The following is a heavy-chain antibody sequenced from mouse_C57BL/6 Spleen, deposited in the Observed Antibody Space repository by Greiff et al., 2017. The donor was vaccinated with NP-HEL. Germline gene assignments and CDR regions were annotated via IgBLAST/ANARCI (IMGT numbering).Heavy chain of an antibody. CDR3: ARNYDYDEAMDY. Sequence: VQLQQSGPELVKPGASVKISCKASGYTFTDYYMNWVKQSHGKSLEWIGDINPNNGGTSYNQKFKGKATLTVDKSSSTAYMELRSLTSEDSAVYYCARNYDYDEAMDYWGQGTSVTVSS. V-gene: IGHV1-26*01. CDR2: INPNNGGT. J-gene: IGHJ4*01. CDR1: GYTFTDYY. D-gene: IGHD2-4*01.